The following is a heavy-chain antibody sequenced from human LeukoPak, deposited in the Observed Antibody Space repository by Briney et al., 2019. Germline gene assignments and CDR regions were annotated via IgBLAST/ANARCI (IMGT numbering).Heavy chain of an antibody. Sequence: GGSLRLSCTASGFTFGDYAMSWFRQAPGKGLEWVGFIRSKAYGGTTEYAASVKGRFTISRDDPKSIAYLQMNSLKTEDTAVYYCTRDEYSSSIDYWGQGTLVTVSS. J-gene: IGHJ4*02. CDR2: IRSKAYGGTT. CDR3: TRDEYSSSIDY. CDR1: GFTFGDYA. V-gene: IGHV3-49*03. D-gene: IGHD6-6*01.